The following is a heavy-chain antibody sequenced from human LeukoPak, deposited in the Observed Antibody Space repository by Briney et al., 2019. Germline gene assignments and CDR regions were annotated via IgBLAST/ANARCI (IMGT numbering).Heavy chain of an antibody. Sequence: GESLKISCKGSGYSFTSYWIGWVRQMPGKGLEWMGIIYPGDSDTRYSPSFRGQVTISADKSISTAYLQWSSLKASDTAMYYCARGAPYYYDSSGYYNWFDPWGQGTLVTVSS. J-gene: IGHJ5*02. CDR3: ARGAPYYYDSSGYYNWFDP. CDR1: GYSFTSYW. V-gene: IGHV5-51*01. D-gene: IGHD3-22*01. CDR2: IYPGDSDT.